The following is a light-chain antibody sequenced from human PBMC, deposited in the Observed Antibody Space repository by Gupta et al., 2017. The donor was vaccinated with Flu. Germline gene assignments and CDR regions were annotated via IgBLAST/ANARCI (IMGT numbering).Light chain of an antibody. Sequence: QSALTQPRSVSGSPGQSVTISCTGTNSDVGAYKYVSWYQQHPGKAPKLMIYDVSERPSGVPVRFSGSKSGNTASLTISGLQAEDEADYYCCSYAGTSTFAFGGGTKLTVL. CDR2: DVS. J-gene: IGLJ3*02. CDR3: CSYAGTSTFA. V-gene: IGLV2-11*01. CDR1: NSDVGAYKY.